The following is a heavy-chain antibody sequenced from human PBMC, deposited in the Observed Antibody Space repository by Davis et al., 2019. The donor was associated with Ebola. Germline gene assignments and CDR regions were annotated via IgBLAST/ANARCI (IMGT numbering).Heavy chain of an antibody. CDR2: IYPGDGST. CDR3: ARDIDSTSCLCD. V-gene: IGHV1-46*01. D-gene: IGHD2-2*01. CDR1: GYTFGRYY. Sequence: ASVKVSCKASGYTFGRYYIHWVRQAPGQGLEWLGIIYPGDGSTNYAPRFRGRLTMTRDTSTSTLYLELSGLRSDDTAVYYCARDIDSTSCLCDWGQGTLVTVSS. J-gene: IGHJ4*02.